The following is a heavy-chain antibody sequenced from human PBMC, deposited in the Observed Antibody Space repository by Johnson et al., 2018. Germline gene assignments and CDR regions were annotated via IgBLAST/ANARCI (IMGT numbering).Heavy chain of an antibody. CDR3: PINIRRGYYYDDAFDI. CDR1: GFTFSSYG. Sequence: QVQLVQSGGGVVQPGRSLRLSCAASGFTFSSYGMHWVRQAPGKGLEWVAVISYDGSNRYYADSVKGRFTISRDNSKNTMYLQMNSLRAEDTAVYYCPINIRRGYYYDDAFDIWGQGTMVTVSS. CDR2: ISYDGSNR. D-gene: IGHD3-22*01. V-gene: IGHV3-30*03. J-gene: IGHJ3*02.